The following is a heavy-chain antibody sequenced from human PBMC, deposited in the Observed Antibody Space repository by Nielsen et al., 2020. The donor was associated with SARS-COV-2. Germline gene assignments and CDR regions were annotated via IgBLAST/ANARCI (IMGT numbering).Heavy chain of an antibody. CDR3: AKQYGSGSYWANWFDP. CDR2: ISYDGSNK. V-gene: IGHV3-30*04. Sequence: GESLKISCAASGFTFSSYAMHWVRQAPGKGLEWVAVISYDGSNKYYADSVKGRFTISRDNSKNTLYLQMNSLRAEDTAVYYCAKQYGSGSYWANWFDPWGQGTLVTVSS. D-gene: IGHD3-10*01. CDR1: GFTFSSYA. J-gene: IGHJ5*02.